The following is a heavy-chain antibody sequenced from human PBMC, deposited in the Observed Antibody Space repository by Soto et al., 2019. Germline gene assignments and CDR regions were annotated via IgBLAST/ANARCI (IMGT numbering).Heavy chain of an antibody. Sequence: GGSLRLSCASSGFTFSSYAMHWVRQAPGKGLEWVAVISYDGSNKYYADSVKGRFTISRDNSKNTLYLQMNSLRAEDTAVYYCADTLSGIAAAGIGYWGQGT. V-gene: IGHV3-30-3*01. J-gene: IGHJ4*02. D-gene: IGHD6-13*01. CDR2: ISYDGSNK. CDR3: ADTLSGIAAAGIGY. CDR1: GFTFSSYA.